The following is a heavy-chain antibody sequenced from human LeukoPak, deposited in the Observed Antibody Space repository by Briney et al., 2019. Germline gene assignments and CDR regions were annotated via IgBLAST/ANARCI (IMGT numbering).Heavy chain of an antibody. V-gene: IGHV4-38-2*02. Sequence: SETLSLTCTVSGYSIRSGYYWGWIRQPPGKGLEWIGSIHHSGSTYYNPSLKSRVTISVDTSKNQFSLKLSSVTAADTAVYYCARVSSEDPEMHYYDSSGYYYVDYWGQGTLVTVSS. CDR3: ARVSSEDPEMHYYDSSGYYYVDY. D-gene: IGHD3-22*01. CDR2: IHHSGST. CDR1: GYSIRSGYY. J-gene: IGHJ4*02.